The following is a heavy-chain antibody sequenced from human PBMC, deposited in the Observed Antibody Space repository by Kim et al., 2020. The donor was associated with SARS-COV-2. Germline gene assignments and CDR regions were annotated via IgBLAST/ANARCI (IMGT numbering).Heavy chain of an antibody. Sequence: GGSLRLSCAASGFTFSSYAMSWVRQAPGKGLEWVSAISGSGGSTYYADSVKGRFTISRDNSKNTLYLQMNSLRAEDTAVYYCAKDRFTITMIGGDYWGQGTWSPSPQ. CDR3: AKDRFTITMIGGDY. V-gene: IGHV3-23*01. D-gene: IGHD3-22*01. CDR2: ISGSGGST. J-gene: IGHJ4*02. CDR1: GFTFSSYA.